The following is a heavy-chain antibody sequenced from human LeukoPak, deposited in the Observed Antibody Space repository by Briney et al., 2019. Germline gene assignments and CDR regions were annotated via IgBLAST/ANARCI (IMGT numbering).Heavy chain of an antibody. D-gene: IGHD3-10*01. CDR2: ISSSGSTI. J-gene: IGHJ6*04. V-gene: IGHV3-48*03. CDR3: ARSYGSGSYGMDV. CDR1: GFNFSSYE. Sequence: PGGSLRLSCAASGFNFSSYEMNWVRQAPGKGLERVSYISSSGSTIYYADSVKGRFTISRDNAKNSLYLQMNSLRAEDTAVYYCARSYGSGSYGMDVWGKGTTVTVSS.